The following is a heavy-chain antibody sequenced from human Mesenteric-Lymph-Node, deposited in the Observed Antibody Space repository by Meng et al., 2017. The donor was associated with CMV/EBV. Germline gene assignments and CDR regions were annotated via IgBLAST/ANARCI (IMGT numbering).Heavy chain of an antibody. CDR1: GYSISSGYY. J-gene: IGHJ1*01. Sequence: SETLSLTCTVSGYSISSGYYWGWIRQPPGKGLEWVGSNHHSGSTCHNPSLKSRVTISVDTSKNQFSLKLSSVTAADTAVYYCAKDNGRRASQHWGQGTLVTVSS. CDR3: AKDNGRRASQH. V-gene: IGHV4-38-2*02. D-gene: IGHD2-8*01. CDR2: NHHSGST.